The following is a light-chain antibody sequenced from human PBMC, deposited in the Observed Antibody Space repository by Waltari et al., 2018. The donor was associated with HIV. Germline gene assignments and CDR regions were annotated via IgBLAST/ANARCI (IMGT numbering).Light chain of an antibody. J-gene: IGKJ2*01. Sequence: DIVMTPCPDPLAVSLGGRAAPHWQSSQRRVYHSTNQNYLAWYQQRPGQPPKLLIHWASTRDSGVPDRFSGSGSGTDFTLTISSLQAEDVAVYYCQQYSRTPYTFGQGTKLEIK. CDR2: WAS. CDR3: QQYSRTPYT. V-gene: IGKV4-1*01. CDR1: QRRVYHSTNQNY.